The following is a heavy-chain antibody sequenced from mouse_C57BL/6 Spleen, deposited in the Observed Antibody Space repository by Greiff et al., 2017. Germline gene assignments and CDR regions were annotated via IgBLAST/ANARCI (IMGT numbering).Heavy chain of an antibody. D-gene: IGHD3-2*02. V-gene: IGHV1-64*01. CDR2: IHPNSGST. CDR3: ASSGSSGSAWFAY. Sequence: VQLQQPGAELVKPGASVKLSCKASGYTFTSYWMHWVKQRPGQGLEWIGMIHPNSGSTNYNEKFKSKATLTVDKSSSTAYMQLSSLTSEDSAVYYCASSGSSGSAWFAYWGQGTLVTVSA. CDR1: GYTFTSYW. J-gene: IGHJ3*01.